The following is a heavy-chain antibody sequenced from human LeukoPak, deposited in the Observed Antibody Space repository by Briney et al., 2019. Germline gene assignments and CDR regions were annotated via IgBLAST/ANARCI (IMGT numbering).Heavy chain of an antibody. CDR3: ARVAPSGYFSAFDI. D-gene: IGHD2-15*01. CDR1: GGTFSSYA. Sequence: GAAVKVSCKASGGTFSSYAISWVRQAPGQGLEWMGRIIPIFGTANYAQKFQGRVTITTDESTSTAYMELSSLRSEDTAVYYCARVAPSGYFSAFDIWGQGTMVTVSS. V-gene: IGHV1-69*05. J-gene: IGHJ3*02. CDR2: IIPIFGTA.